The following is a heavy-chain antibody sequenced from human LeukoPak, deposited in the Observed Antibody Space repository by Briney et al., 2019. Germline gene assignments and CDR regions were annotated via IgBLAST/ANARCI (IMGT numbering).Heavy chain of an antibody. D-gene: IGHD3-3*01. CDR1: GITFSCYS. Sequence: PGGSLRLSCAASGITFSCYSINWVRQAPGKGLEWVSYISSSGSTIYYADSVKGRFTISRDNAKNSLYLQMNSLRAEDTAVYYCARGFGVVVYWGQGTLVTVSS. V-gene: IGHV3-48*04. CDR2: ISSSGSTI. CDR3: ARGFGVVVY. J-gene: IGHJ4*02.